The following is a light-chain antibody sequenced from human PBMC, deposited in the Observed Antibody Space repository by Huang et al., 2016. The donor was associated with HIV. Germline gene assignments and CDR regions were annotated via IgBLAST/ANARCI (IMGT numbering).Light chain of an antibody. Sequence: EIVLTQSPGTLSLFPGQRATLSCRASQAISNHLAWYQQKPGQAPRLLIYDASNRVIVISPRFSGSGSGTDFTLTISSLEPGDFAVYYCQQRDDRLTFGGGTSVE. CDR3: QQRDDRLT. CDR1: QAISNH. J-gene: IGKJ4*01. V-gene: IGKV3-11*01. CDR2: DAS.